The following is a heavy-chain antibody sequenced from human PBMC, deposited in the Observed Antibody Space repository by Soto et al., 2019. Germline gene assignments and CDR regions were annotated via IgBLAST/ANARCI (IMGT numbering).Heavy chain of an antibody. CDR1: GGTFSSYS. J-gene: IGHJ6*02. V-gene: IGHV1-69*06. Sequence: SVKVSCKASGGTFSSYSISWVRQAPGQGLEWMGGIIPIFGTANYAHKFQGRVTITADKSTSTAYMELSSLRSEDTAVYYCARGSTGVFHDFWSGYPTSYYYYYGMDVWGQGTTVTVSS. CDR2: IIPIFGTA. CDR3: ARGSTGVFHDFWSGYPTSYYYYYGMDV. D-gene: IGHD3-3*01.